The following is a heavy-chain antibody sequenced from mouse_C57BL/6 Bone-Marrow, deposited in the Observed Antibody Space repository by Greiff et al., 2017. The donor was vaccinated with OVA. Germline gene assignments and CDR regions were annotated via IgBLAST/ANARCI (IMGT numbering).Heavy chain of an antibody. J-gene: IGHJ2*01. V-gene: IGHV1-69*01. CDR3: ARDEYFDD. CDR2: IDLSDSYT. CDR1: GFSFTSSW. Sequence: QVQLQQPGAELVLPGPSVTLSCTASGFSFTSSWMHWVKQSPGQGLEWIGEIDLSDSYTNYHQMFTGMSTLTVDKSARTAYMQLSGLASEDSAVYYCARDEYFDDWGQGTTLTVSS.